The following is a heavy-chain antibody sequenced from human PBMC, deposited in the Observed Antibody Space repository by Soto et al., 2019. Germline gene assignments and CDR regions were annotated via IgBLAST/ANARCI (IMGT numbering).Heavy chain of an antibody. J-gene: IGHJ4*02. CDR3: AKDRRDSPAMPPYYFDY. CDR1: GFTFSSYA. D-gene: IGHD2-2*01. V-gene: IGHV3-23*01. CDR2: ISGSGGST. Sequence: PGGSLRLSCAASGFTFSSYAMSWVRQAPGKGLEWVSAISGSGGSTYYADSVKGRFTISRDNSKNTLYLQMNSLRAEDTAVYYCAKDRRDSPAMPPYYFDYWGQGTLVTVSS.